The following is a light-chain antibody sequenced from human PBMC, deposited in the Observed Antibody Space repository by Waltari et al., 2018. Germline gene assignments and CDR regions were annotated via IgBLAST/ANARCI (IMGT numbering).Light chain of an antibody. Sequence: EIVLTQSPGTLSLSPGEGATLSCRASQTVRTTYLAWYQQKPGQAPTLLIYGASSRATGIPDRFSGSGSGTDFSLTISSLEPEDFAVYYCQQYDISPLTFGGGTKVEIK. J-gene: IGKJ4*01. CDR3: QQYDISPLT. V-gene: IGKV3-20*01. CDR1: QTVRTTY. CDR2: GAS.